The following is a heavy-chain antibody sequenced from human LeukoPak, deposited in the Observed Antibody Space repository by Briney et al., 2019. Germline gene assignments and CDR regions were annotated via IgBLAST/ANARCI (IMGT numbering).Heavy chain of an antibody. CDR2: IIPIFGTA. J-gene: IGHJ4*02. Sequence: GASVKVSCKASGGTFSSYAISWVRQAPGQGLEWMGGIIPIFGTANYAQKFQGRVTITTDESTSTAYLELSSLRSKDTAVYYCARGMTLTGDSIFDYWGQGTLVTVSS. D-gene: IGHD7-27*01. V-gene: IGHV1-69*05. CDR3: ARGMTLTGDSIFDY. CDR1: GGTFSSYA.